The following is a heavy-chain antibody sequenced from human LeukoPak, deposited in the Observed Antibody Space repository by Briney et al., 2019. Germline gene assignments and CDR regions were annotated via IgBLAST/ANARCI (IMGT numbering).Heavy chain of an antibody. CDR3: TKAYCGGDCYSNIGGALDI. D-gene: IGHD2-21*02. V-gene: IGHV3-9*01. J-gene: IGHJ3*02. Sequence: GRSLRLSCAASGFTFDDYAMHWVRQAPGKGLEWVSGISSNSDNVAYADSVKGQFTISRDNAKNSLYLQMNSLRAEDTAFYFCTKAYCGGDCYSNIGGALDIWGQGTMVTVSS. CDR1: GFTFDDYA. CDR2: ISSNSDNV.